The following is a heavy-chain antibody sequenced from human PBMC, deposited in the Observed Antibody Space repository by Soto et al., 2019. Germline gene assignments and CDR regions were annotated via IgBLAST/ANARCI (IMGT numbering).Heavy chain of an antibody. CDR1: GYNFANYA. V-gene: IGHV1-3*01. D-gene: IGHD3-3*01. CDR3: ARESGRFLDWPHCYGMEV. CDR2: VHPGIVDT. Sequence: QVLLVQSGAEVKKPGASVMVSCKASGYNFANYAIHWVRQAPGQRLEWVGWVHPGIVDTKYSEKFQGRVSFTRDTSANTAYMHLTSLTSEDTAVYYCARESGRFLDWPHCYGMEVWGQGTTVTVSS. J-gene: IGHJ6*02.